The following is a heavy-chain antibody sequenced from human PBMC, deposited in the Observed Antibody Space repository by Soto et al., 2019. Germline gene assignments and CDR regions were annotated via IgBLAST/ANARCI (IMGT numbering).Heavy chain of an antibody. D-gene: IGHD3-22*01. CDR3: AREDYYESSGYLDY. V-gene: IGHV3-33*01. CDR2: IWYDGSNK. J-gene: IGHJ4*02. CDR1: GFTFSSYG. Sequence: GGSLRLSCAASGFTFSSYGMHWVRQAPGKGLEWVAVIWYDGSNKYYADSVKGRFTISRDNSKNTLYLQMNSLRAEDTAVYYCAREDYYESSGYLDYWGQGTLVNVSS.